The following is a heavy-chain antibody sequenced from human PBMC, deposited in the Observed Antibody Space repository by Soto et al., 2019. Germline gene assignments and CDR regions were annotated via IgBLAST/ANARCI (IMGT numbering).Heavy chain of an antibody. J-gene: IGHJ4*02. D-gene: IGHD1-26*01. CDR2: ISGSGGIT. Sequence: GGSLRLSCAAPGFAFSSYAVSWVRQAPGKGLEWVSAISGSGGITYYADSVKGRFTISRDKSKITLYLQMNSLRAEDTVVYYCAKDLSGSYFYFAFWGKGSMVTVSS. V-gene: IGHV3-23*01. CDR3: AKDLSGSYFYFAF. CDR1: GFAFSSYA.